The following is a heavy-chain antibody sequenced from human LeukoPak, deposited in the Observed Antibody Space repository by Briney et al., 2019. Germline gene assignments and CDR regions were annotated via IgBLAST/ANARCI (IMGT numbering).Heavy chain of an antibody. CDR3: AREVYYGSGKRFDF. J-gene: IGHJ4*02. D-gene: IGHD3-10*01. V-gene: IGHV3-48*01. Sequence: AGSLRLSCVVSGFTFDDHSMHWVRQAPGKGLEWVSYISLSGSAIYYADSVRGRFTISRDNAKHSLYLQMNSLKGEDTAVYYCAREVYYGSGKRFDFWGQGTLVTVSS. CDR2: ISLSGSAI. CDR1: GFTFDDHS.